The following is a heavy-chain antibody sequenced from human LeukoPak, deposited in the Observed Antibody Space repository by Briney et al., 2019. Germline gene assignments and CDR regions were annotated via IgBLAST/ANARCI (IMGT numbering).Heavy chain of an antibody. CDR1: GFTFSSYA. V-gene: IGHV3-30-3*02. J-gene: IGHJ4*02. CDR3: AKTPVGVIAAAGTGY. CDR2: ISYDGSNK. Sequence: GGSLRLSCAASGFTFSSYAMHWVRQAPGKGLEWVAVISYDGSNKYYADSVKGRFTISRDNSKNTLYLQMNSLRAEDTAVYYCAKTPVGVIAAAGTGYWGQGTLVTVSS. D-gene: IGHD6-13*01.